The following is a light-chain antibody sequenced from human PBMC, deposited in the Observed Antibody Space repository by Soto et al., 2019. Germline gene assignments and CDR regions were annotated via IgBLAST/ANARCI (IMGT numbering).Light chain of an antibody. CDR2: EDY. CDR1: STDVENYNF. V-gene: IGLV2-14*02. CDR3: AAWDDRLNGWV. J-gene: IGLJ3*02. Sequence: QSVLTQPASVSGSPGQSITIACTGISTDVENYNFVSWYQQHPGKVPKLMIYEDYKRPSGVSNRFSGSKSGNTASLAISGLQSEDEADYYCAAWDDRLNGWVFGGGTKLTVL.